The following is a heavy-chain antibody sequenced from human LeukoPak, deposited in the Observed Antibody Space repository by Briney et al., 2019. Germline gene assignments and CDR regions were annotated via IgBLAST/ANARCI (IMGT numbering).Heavy chain of an antibody. V-gene: IGHV4-39*07. CDR3: AREVQLWLRKKNWFDP. Sequence: PSETLSLTCTVSGGSISSSSYYWGWIRQPPGKGLEWIGSIYYSGSTYYNPSLKSRVTISVDTSKNQFSLKLSSVTAADTAVYYCAREVQLWLRKKNWFDPWGQGTLVTVSS. CDR1: GGSISSSSYY. D-gene: IGHD5-18*01. CDR2: IYYSGST. J-gene: IGHJ5*02.